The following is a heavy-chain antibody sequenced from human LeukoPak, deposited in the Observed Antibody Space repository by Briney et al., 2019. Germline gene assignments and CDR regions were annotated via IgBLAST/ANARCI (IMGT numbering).Heavy chain of an antibody. CDR3: AREAPGVVVVAATPYYFDY. CDR2: IYTSGST. V-gene: IGHV4-4*07. J-gene: IGHJ4*02. CDR1: GGSISSYY. D-gene: IGHD2-15*01. Sequence: SETLSLTCTVSGGSISSYYCSWIRQPAGKGLEWIGRIYTSGSTNYNPSLKSRVTMSVDTSKNRFSLKLSSVTAADTAVYYCAREAPGVVVVAATPYYFDYWGQGTLVTVSS.